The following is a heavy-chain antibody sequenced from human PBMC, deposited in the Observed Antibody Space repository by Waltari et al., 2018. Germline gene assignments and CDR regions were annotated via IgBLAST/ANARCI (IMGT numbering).Heavy chain of an antibody. D-gene: IGHD3-3*01. CDR2: IDSGGST. Sequence: EVQLVETGGGLIQPGGSLRLSCVASGFNVSNNYMSWVRQATGKGLSLVSIIDSGGSTFDEESVKGLFTISRDNAKNTLDLQMSSLRVEDTAMYYCARGSMIVGVLVPFDSWGQGTLVTVSS. V-gene: IGHV3-53*02. J-gene: IGHJ4*02. CDR3: ARGSMIVGVLVPFDS. CDR1: GFNVSNNY.